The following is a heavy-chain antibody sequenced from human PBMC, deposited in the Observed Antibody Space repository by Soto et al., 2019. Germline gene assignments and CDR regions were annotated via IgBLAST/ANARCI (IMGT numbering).Heavy chain of an antibody. CDR1: GFTFSSYS. Sequence: GGSLRLSCAASGFTFSSYSMNWVRQAPGRGLEWVAAISGTSDYIYYAHSVKGRFAISRDSAGTSLFLRMDSVKVEDTAVYHCARVHLVAGSAFYCAMDVWGPGTAVTVSS. CDR2: ISGTSDYI. J-gene: IGHJ6*02. CDR3: ARVHLVAGSAFYCAMDV. D-gene: IGHD6-6*01. V-gene: IGHV3-21*01.